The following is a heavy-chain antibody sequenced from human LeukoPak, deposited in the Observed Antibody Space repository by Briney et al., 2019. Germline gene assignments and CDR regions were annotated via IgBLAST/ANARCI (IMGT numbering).Heavy chain of an antibody. Sequence: SETLSLTCTVSGGSISSGDYYWSWLRQPPGKGLEWIGYIYYSGSTYYNPSLKSRVTISVDTSKNQFSLKLSSVTAADTAVYYCARDLLNEGNHLDYWGQGTLVTVSS. D-gene: IGHD4-23*01. CDR1: GGSISSGDYY. V-gene: IGHV4-30-4*01. J-gene: IGHJ4*02. CDR3: ARDLLNEGNHLDY. CDR2: IYYSGST.